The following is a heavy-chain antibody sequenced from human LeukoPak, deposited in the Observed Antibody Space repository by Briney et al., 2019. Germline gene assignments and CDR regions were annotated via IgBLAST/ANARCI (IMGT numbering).Heavy chain of an antibody. CDR3: ARVFFDGMPNFDY. D-gene: IGHD2-2*01. CDR2: IYYSGST. CDR1: GGSISSSSYY. Sequence: PSETLSLTCTVSGGSISSSSYYWGWIRQPPGKGLEWIGSIYYSGSTYYNPSLKSRVTISVDTSKNQFSLKLSSVTAADTAVYYCARVFFDGMPNFDYWGQGTLVTVSS. J-gene: IGHJ4*02. V-gene: IGHV4-39*07.